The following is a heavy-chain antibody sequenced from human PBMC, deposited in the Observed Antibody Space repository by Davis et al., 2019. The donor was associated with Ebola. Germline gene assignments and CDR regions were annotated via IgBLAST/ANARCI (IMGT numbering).Heavy chain of an antibody. CDR2: VRSHGGDD. CDR1: GFTFSSYG. V-gene: IGHV3-30*02. D-gene: IGHD4-11*01. CDR3: ARDSDDYSFDY. J-gene: IGHJ4*02. Sequence: GESLKISCAASGFTFSSYGMHWVRQAPGRGLEWVAFVRSHGGDDHYADSVKGRFTISRDNSKNTLYLQMNSLRPEDTAVYYCARDSDDYSFDYWGQGTLVTVSS.